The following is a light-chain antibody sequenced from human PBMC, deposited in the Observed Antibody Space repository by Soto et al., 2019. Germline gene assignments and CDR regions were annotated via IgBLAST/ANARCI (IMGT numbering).Light chain of an antibody. J-gene: IGKJ5*01. V-gene: IGKV3-11*01. CDR2: DAS. Sequence: VLTQSPATLSVSPGEGATLSCRASQWISTNLAWYQQRPGQATRLLIDDASNRASGIPGRFSGSGAGTDITLTNSNHEPEDFALYFCHQSSVFGQGTRVDIK. CDR3: HQSSV. CDR1: QWISTN.